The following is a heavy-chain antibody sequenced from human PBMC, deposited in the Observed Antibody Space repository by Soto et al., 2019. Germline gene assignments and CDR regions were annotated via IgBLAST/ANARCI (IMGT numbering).Heavy chain of an antibody. V-gene: IGHV3-66*01. J-gene: IGHJ4*02. CDR2: IYSGGST. CDR1: GFTVSNNY. Sequence: EEQLVESGGDLVQPGGSLRLYCAASGFTVSNNYMSWVRQAPGKGLEWVSLIYSGGSTYYADSVKVRFTISRDSSKNTLYLQMNSLRAEDTAMYYCAAYSHKGYWGQGTLVTVSS. D-gene: IGHD3-16*01. CDR3: AAYSHKGY.